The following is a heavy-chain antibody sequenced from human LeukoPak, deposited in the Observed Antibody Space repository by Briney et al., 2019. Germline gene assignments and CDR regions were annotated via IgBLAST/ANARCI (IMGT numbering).Heavy chain of an antibody. D-gene: IGHD6-19*01. CDR3: TRRVAGTTLNDY. CDR1: GFTFGDYA. CDR2: IRSKAYGGTT. V-gene: IGHV3-49*04. Sequence: GGSLRLSCTASGFTFGDYAMSWVRQAPGKGLEWVGFIRSKAYGGTTEYAASVKGRFTISRDDSKSIAYLRMNSLKTEDTAVYYCTRRVAGTTLNDYWGQGTLVTVSS. J-gene: IGHJ4*02.